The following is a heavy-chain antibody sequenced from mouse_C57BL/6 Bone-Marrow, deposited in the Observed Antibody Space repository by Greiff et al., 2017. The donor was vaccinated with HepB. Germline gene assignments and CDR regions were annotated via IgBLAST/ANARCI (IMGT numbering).Heavy chain of an antibody. Sequence: QVQLQQSGAELARPGASVKLSCKASGYTFTSYGIGWVRQSIGQGLEWIGEINPRGGNTNYNEKFKGKATLTADKSTSTAYMKLRSLTSEDAAVYFCARGRHYYGSSSDYWGQGTTRTVSS. CDR2: INPRGGNT. CDR3: ARGRHYYGSSSDY. D-gene: IGHD1-1*01. CDR1: GYTFTSYG. V-gene: IGHV1-81*01. J-gene: IGHJ2*01.